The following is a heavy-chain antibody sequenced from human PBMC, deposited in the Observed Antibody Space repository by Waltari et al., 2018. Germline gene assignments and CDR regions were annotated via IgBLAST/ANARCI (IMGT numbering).Heavy chain of an antibody. Sequence: EVQLVQSGAEVKKPGESLRISCTGSGDIFTDYWIGWVRQMPGKGLEWMGIIWPEDSDTTCSPSFQGKVTSSADKSINTAYLEWSSLQASDTATYYCARHYCVSTTCELDSWGQGTLVTVSS. J-gene: IGHJ4*02. CDR2: IWPEDSDT. CDR1: GDIFTDYW. V-gene: IGHV5-51*01. CDR3: ARHYCVSTTCELDS. D-gene: IGHD2-2*01.